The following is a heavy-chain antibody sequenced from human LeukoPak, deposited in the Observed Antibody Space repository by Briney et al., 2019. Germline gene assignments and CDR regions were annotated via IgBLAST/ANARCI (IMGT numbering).Heavy chain of an antibody. Sequence: ASVKVSCKASGYTFTSYGISWVRQAPGQGLEWMGWISAYNGNTNYAQKLQGRVTMTTDTATSTAYMELRSLRSDDTAVYYCARGFYDSSGYPTPSDYWGQGTLVTVSS. CDR1: GYTFTSYG. CDR3: ARGFYDSSGYPTPSDY. CDR2: ISAYNGNT. V-gene: IGHV1-18*01. D-gene: IGHD3-22*01. J-gene: IGHJ4*02.